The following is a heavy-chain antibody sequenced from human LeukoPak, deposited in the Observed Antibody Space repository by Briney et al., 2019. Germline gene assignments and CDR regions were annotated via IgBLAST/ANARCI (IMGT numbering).Heavy chain of an antibody. J-gene: IGHJ6*03. CDR3: ARDNGAIVVVPAAIHRHYYYYMDV. D-gene: IGHD2-2*01. CDR2: ISSTGGTI. Sequence: GGSLRLSCAASGFTFSSNSMNWVRQAPGKGLEWVSYISSTGGTIYYADSMKGRFTISRDNAKNSLYLQMNSLRVEDTAVYYCARDNGAIVVVPAAIHRHYYYYMDVWGKGTTVTVSS. V-gene: IGHV3-48*04. CDR1: GFTFSSNS.